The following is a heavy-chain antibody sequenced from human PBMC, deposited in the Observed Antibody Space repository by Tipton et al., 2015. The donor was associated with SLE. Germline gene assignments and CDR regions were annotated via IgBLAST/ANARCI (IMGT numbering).Heavy chain of an antibody. CDR2: IYYTGST. J-gene: IGHJ4*02. V-gene: IGHV4-59*11. CDR1: GGSISSRY. Sequence: TLSLTCTVSGGSISSRYWCWIRPPHGTGLEWIGSIYYTGSTNYNPSLNSRGTMTVAMSTIQFSLTLSSVTAADTAGYYCESSVAGDPSYYWGQGTLVTVSS. CDR3: ESSVAGDPSYY. D-gene: IGHD3-10*01.